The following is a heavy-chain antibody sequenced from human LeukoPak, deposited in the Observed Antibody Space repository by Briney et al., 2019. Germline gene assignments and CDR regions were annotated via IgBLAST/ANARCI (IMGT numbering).Heavy chain of an antibody. CDR2: IYYSGST. D-gene: IGHD3-22*01. J-gene: IGHJ4*02. CDR1: GGSISSGDYC. CDR3: ARVVVKVTWRPVDG. V-gene: IGHV4-30-4*08. Sequence: PSETLSLTCTVSGGSISSGDYCWSRHPQPPGQGLVWIGYIYYSGSTYYNPSLKSRVTISVDTTKNQFSLKLSPVTAADTALYYCARVVVKVTWRPVDGWGQGTLVTVSS.